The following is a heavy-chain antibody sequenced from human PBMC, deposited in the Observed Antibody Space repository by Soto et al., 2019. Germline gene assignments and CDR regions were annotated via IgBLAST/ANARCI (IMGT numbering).Heavy chain of an antibody. CDR3: AKDVQITIFGVAYYYSYGMDV. J-gene: IGHJ6*02. V-gene: IGHV3-23*01. CDR2: ISGSGGST. CDR1: GFTFSSYA. D-gene: IGHD3-3*01. Sequence: GGSLRLSCAASGFTFSSYAMSWVRQAPGKGLEWVSAISGSGGSTYYADSVKGRFTISRDNSKNTLYLQMNSLRAEDTAVYYCAKDVQITIFGVAYYYSYGMDVWGQGTTVTVSS.